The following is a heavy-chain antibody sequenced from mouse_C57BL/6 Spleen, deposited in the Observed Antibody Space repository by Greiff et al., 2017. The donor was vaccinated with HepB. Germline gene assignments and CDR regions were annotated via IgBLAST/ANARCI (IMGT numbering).Heavy chain of an antibody. Sequence: DVQLVESGGGLVKPGGSLKLSCAASGFTFSSYAMSWVRQTPEKRLEWVATISDGGSYTYYPDNVKGRFTISRDNAKNNLYLQMSHLKSEDTAMYYCAREVPDYYGSSYFDYWGQGTTLTVSS. D-gene: IGHD1-1*01. CDR3: AREVPDYYGSSYFDY. V-gene: IGHV5-4*01. J-gene: IGHJ2*01. CDR1: GFTFSSYA. CDR2: ISDGGSYT.